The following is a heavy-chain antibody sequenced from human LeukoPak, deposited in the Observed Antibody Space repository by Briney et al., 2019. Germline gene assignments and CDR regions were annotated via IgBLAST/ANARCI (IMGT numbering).Heavy chain of an antibody. J-gene: IGHJ5*01. CDR2: IHTDQTIQ. D-gene: IGHD3-10*01. CDR3: GYYNSGSYSTPDS. V-gene: IGHV3-30*02. Sequence: GGSLRLSCAASGFTFSGFGMHWGRQAPGKGVGWVAYIHTDQTIQYYADSVKGRFTISRDNYKNTLYLQMKTLRSEDTAVYYCGYYNSGSYSTPDSWGQGTRVTVSS. CDR1: GFTFSGFG.